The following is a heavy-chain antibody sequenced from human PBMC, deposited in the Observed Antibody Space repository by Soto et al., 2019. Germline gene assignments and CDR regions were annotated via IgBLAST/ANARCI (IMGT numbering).Heavy chain of an antibody. CDR1: GFTFSSYA. D-gene: IGHD5-12*01. J-gene: IGHJ6*03. CDR2: ISSSSSTI. Sequence: GGSLRLSCAASGFTFSSYAMSWVRQAPGKGLEWVSYISSSSSTIYYADSVKGRFTISRDNAKNSLYLQMNSLRAEDTAVYYCAREYSGYETPYYYMDAWGKGTTVTVSS. V-gene: IGHV3-48*01. CDR3: AREYSGYETPYYYMDA.